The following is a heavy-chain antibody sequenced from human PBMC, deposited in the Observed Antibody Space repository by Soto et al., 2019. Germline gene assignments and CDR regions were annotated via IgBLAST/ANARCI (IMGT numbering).Heavy chain of an antibody. J-gene: IGHJ4*02. CDR1: GFTFDDYS. CDR2: ISWDAGST. Sequence: EVQLVESGGVVVQHGGSLRLSCAASGFTFDDYSLHWVRQAPVKGLEWVSLISWDAGSTYYADSVKGRFTISRDNSTHSLYLQMHRLTTEDTAFYYCGKDGAVSDSANVDYWGQGDLVTVSS. CDR3: GKDGAVSDSANVDY. V-gene: IGHV3-43*01. D-gene: IGHD2-21*02.